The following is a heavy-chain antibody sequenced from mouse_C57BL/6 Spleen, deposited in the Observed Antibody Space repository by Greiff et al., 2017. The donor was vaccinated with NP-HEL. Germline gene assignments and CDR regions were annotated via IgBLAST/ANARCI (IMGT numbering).Heavy chain of an antibody. J-gene: IGHJ2*01. CDR1: GFTFSSYA. D-gene: IGHD1-1*01. CDR2: ISDGGSYT. Sequence: EVQVVESGGGLVKPGGSLKLSCAASGFTFSSYAMSWVRQTPEKRLEWVATISDGGSYTYYPDNVKGRFTISRDNAKNNLYLQMSHLKSEDTAMYYCARGPSYGSSGNYFDYWGQGTTLTVSS. V-gene: IGHV5-4*01. CDR3: ARGPSYGSSGNYFDY.